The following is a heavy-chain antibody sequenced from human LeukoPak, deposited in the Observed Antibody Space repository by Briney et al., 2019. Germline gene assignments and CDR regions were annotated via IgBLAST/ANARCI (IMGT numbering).Heavy chain of an antibody. J-gene: IGHJ4*02. Sequence: SETLSLTCIVSGYSIISDYCWGWVRQPPGKGPEWIGSIFHSGDVYYNPSLTSRVTLSVDPSNNRFSLKVTSVTAADTAIYYCARVVASTSIDFWGQGTLVTVSS. D-gene: IGHD2-15*01. CDR2: IFHSGDV. CDR3: ARVVASTSIDF. V-gene: IGHV4-38-2*02. CDR1: GYSIISDYC.